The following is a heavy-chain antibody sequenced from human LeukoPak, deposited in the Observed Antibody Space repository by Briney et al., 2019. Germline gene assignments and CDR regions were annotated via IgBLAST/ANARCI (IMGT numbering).Heavy chain of an antibody. CDR3: ARPDSNRYYGALGLDI. CDR2: VHFSGDT. V-gene: IGHV4-59*08. CDR1: GDSLRTYY. D-gene: IGHD3-22*01. Sequence: SETLSLTCTVSGDSLRTYYWRWLRQPPGKGLEWIGYVHFSGDTNYNPSLKSRVAMSLDTSKNEISLKLSSVTAADTAVYYCARPDSNRYYGALGLDIWGQGTMVTVSS. J-gene: IGHJ3*02.